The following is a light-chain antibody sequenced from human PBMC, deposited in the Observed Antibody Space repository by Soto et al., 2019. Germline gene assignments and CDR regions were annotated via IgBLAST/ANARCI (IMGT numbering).Light chain of an antibody. V-gene: IGLV1-44*01. CDR3: AAWDDSLDAYV. CDR2: SNN. Sequence: QSVLTQPPSASGAPGQRVTISCSGSSSNIGTNTVNWYQQLPGMAPKLLIYSNNVRPSGVPDRFPGSNSGTSASLAISGLQSEDEADYYCAAWDDSLDAYVFGTGTKVTVL. J-gene: IGLJ1*01. CDR1: SSNIGTNT.